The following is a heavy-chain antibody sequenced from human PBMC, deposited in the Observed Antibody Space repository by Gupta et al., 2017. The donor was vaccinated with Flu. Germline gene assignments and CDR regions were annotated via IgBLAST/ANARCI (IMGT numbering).Heavy chain of an antibody. CDR3: ASLAEGSGEVPEYYFDY. Sequence: EVQLVQSGAEVKKPGESLKISCKGSGYSFTSYWIGWVRQMPGKGLEWMGIIYPGDSDTRYSPSFQGQVTISADKSISTAYLQWSSLKASDAAMYYCASLAEGSGEVPEYYFDYWGQGTLVTVAS. CDR2: IYPGDSDT. CDR1: GYSFTSYW. V-gene: IGHV5-51*03. J-gene: IGHJ4*02. D-gene: IGHD5-12*01.